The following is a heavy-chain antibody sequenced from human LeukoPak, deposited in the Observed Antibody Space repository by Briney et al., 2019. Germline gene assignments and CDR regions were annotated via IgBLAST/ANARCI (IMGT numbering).Heavy chain of an antibody. CDR3: ARGASNRFDY. V-gene: IGHV3-74*01. CDR1: GFTFSNYW. Sequence: GGSLRLSCAASGFTFSNYWMHWVRQAPGKGLVWVSRIYTDGSSTNYAESVKGRFTISRDNAKNTLYLQMNSLRGEDTAVYYCARGASNRFDYWGQGTLVTVSS. D-gene: IGHD1-14*01. CDR2: IYTDGSST. J-gene: IGHJ4*02.